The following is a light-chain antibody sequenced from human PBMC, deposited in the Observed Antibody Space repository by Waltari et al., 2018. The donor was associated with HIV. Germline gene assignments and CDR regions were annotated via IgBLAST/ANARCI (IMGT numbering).Light chain of an antibody. J-gene: IGKJ1*01. Sequence: DIQMTQSPSSLSASVGDRVTITCRASQSISNYLNWYQQKPGKAPKLLIYAASSLQSGVPSRFSGSGSGTDFTLTISSLQPEDFATYYCQQSYSTPWTFGQRTKVEIK. CDR1: QSISNY. V-gene: IGKV1-39*01. CDR3: QQSYSTPWT. CDR2: AAS.